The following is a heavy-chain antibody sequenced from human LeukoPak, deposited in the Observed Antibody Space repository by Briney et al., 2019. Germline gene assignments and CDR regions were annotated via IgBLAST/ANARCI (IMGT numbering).Heavy chain of an antibody. CDR1: GFTFDDYA. CDR2: ISWNSGSI. CDR3: VKDILDGDFANDAFDI. V-gene: IGHV3-9*03. J-gene: IGHJ3*02. Sequence: PGRSLRLSCAASGFTFDDYAMHWVRQAPGKGLEWVSGISWNSGSIGYADSVKGRFTISRDNAKNSLYLQMNSLRAEDMALYYCVKDILDGDFANDAFDIWGQGTMVTVSS. D-gene: IGHD4-17*01.